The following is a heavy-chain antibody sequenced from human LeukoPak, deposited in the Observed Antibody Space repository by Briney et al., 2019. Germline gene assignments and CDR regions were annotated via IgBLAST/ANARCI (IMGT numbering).Heavy chain of an antibody. CDR2: IYYSGST. Sequence: SETLSLTCTVSGGSISSSSYYWGWIRQPPGKGLEWIGSIYYSGSTYYNPSLKSRVTISVDTSKNQFSLKLSSVTAADTAVYYCARPNHRRGRYSGGWYYFDYWGQGTLVTVSS. D-gene: IGHD6-19*01. V-gene: IGHV4-39*01. CDR1: GGSISSSSYY. CDR3: ARPNHRRGRYSGGWYYFDY. J-gene: IGHJ4*02.